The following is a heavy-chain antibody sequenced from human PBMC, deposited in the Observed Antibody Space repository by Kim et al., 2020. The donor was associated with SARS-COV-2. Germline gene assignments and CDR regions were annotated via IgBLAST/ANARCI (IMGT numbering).Heavy chain of an antibody. V-gene: IGHV4-38-2*02. D-gene: IGHD3-16*02. CDR3: AREEDIAVGELSSLRS. Sequence: SETLSLTCTVSGYSISSGYYWGWIRQPPGKGLEWIGSIYHSGSTYYNPSLKSRVTISVDTSKNQFSLKLSSVTAADTAVYYCAREEDIAVGELSSLRSWG. CDR2: IYHSGST. CDR1: GYSISSGYY. J-gene: IGHJ5*01.